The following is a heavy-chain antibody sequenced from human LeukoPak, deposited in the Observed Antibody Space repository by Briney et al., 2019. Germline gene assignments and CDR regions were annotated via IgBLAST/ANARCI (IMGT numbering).Heavy chain of an antibody. D-gene: IGHD6-19*01. J-gene: IGHJ6*02. CDR1: GFTFSSYA. CDR3: AKVPSGWIYYYYYGMDA. CDR2: ISYDGSNK. Sequence: GRSLRLSCAASGFTFSSYAMHWVRLAPGKGLEWVAVISYDGSNKYYADSVKGRFTISRDNSKNTLYLQMNSLRAEDTAVYYCAKVPSGWIYYYYYGMDAWGQGTTVTVSS. V-gene: IGHV3-30-3*01.